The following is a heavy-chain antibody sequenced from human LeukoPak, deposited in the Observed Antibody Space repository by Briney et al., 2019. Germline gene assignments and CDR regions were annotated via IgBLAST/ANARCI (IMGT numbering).Heavy chain of an antibody. D-gene: IGHD3-22*01. J-gene: IGHJ4*02. CDR3: ARGATTDSNNYYRV. CDR2: ISAYNGNT. Sequence: EASVKVSCKASGYTFTSYGISWVRQAPGQGLEWTGWISAYNGNTNYAQKLQGRVTMTTDTSTSTAYMELMSLRPDDTAVYYCARGATTDSNNYYRVWGQGTLVTVSS. CDR1: GYTFTSYG. V-gene: IGHV1-18*01.